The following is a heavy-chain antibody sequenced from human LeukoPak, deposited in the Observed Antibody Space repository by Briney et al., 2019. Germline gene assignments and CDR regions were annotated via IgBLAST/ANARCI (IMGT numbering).Heavy chain of an antibody. Sequence: SETLSLTCTVSGGSISSYYWSWIRQPPGKGLEWIGYIYYSGSTNYNPSLKSRVTISVDTSKNQFSLKLSSVTAADTAVYYCASGLEWEPSLFYYWGQGTLVTVSS. D-gene: IGHD1-26*01. J-gene: IGHJ4*02. CDR2: IYYSGST. CDR3: ASGLEWEPSLFYY. V-gene: IGHV4-59*01. CDR1: GGSISSYY.